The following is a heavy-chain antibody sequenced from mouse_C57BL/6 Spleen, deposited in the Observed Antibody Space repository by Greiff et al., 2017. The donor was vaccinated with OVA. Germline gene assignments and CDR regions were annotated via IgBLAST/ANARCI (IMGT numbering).Heavy chain of an antibody. CDR1: GFTFSDYY. CDR3: ARERVEVAMDY. D-gene: IGHD1-1*01. J-gene: IGHJ4*01. Sequence: EVKVVESEGGLVQPGSSMKLSCTASGFTFSDYYMAWVRQVPEKGLEWVANINYDGSSTYYLDSLKSRFIISRDNAKNILYLQMSSLKSEYTATDYCARERVEVAMDYWGQGTSVTVSS. V-gene: IGHV5-16*01. CDR2: INYDGSST.